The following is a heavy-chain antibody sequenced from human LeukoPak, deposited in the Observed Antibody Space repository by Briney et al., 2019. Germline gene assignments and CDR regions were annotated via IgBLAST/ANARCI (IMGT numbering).Heavy chain of an antibody. D-gene: IGHD4-23*01. CDR2: IWYDGSNK. CDR3: AKVLAVTSYGAKSVFDH. CDR1: GLTFSNYG. Sequence: PGGSLRRFCAASGLTFSNYGMHWVRQAPGKGLEWVAFIWYDGSNKYYADSVKGRFTISRDNSKNTVYLQMNSLRAEDTAVYYCAKVLAVTSYGAKSVFDHWGQGTLVTVSS. J-gene: IGHJ4*02. V-gene: IGHV3-30*02.